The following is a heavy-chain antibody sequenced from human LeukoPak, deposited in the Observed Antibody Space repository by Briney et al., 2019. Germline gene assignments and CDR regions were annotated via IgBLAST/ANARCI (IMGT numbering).Heavy chain of an antibody. CDR1: GYLFTSYW. CDR2: LDPSDSYT. CDR3: ARHTRWDLPHGMDV. Sequence: GESLPISCQGSGYLFTSYWISWVRPVPGKGLEGMGRLDPSDSYTNYSPSFQAHVTFSADKSISTAYLQWSSLKDSDTAMYYCARHTRWDLPHGMDVWGKGTTVTVSS. V-gene: IGHV5-10-1*01. D-gene: IGHD1-26*01. J-gene: IGHJ6*04.